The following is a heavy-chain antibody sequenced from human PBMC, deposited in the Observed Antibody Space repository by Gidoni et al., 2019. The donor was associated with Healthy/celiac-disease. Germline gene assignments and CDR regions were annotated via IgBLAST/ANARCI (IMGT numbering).Heavy chain of an antibody. CDR3: ARDLSGGSCYTHPYCYYGMDV. V-gene: IGHV1-18*01. CDR2: ISAYNGNT. D-gene: IGHD2-15*01. J-gene: IGHJ6*02. CDR1: GYTFTSYG. Sequence: QVQLVQSGAEVKKPGASVKVSCKASGYTFTSYGLSWVRQAPGQGLEWMGWISAYNGNTNYAQKLQGRVTMTTNTSTSTAYMELRSLRSDDTAVYYCARDLSGGSCYTHPYCYYGMDVWGQGTTVTVSS.